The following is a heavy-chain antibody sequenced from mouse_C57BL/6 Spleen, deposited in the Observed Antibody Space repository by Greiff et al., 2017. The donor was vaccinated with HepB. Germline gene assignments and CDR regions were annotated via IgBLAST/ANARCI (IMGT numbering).Heavy chain of an antibody. D-gene: IGHD2-4*01. Sequence: EVKVVESGGGLVQPKGSLKLSCAASGFSFNTYAMNWVRQAPGKGLEWVARIRSKSNNYATYYADSVKDRFTISRDDSESMLYLQMNNLKTEDTAMYYCVGSYEYDGPHWYFDVWGTGTTVTVSS. CDR1: GFSFNTYA. J-gene: IGHJ1*03. CDR2: IRSKSNNYAT. CDR3: VGSYEYDGPHWYFDV. V-gene: IGHV10-1*01.